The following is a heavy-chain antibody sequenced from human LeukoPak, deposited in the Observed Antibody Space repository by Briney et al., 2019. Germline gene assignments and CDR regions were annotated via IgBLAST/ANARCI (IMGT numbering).Heavy chain of an antibody. J-gene: IGHJ5*02. Sequence: SETLSLTCTVSGGSISSYYWSWIRQPPGKGLEWIGYIYYSGSTNYNPSLKSRVTISVDTSKNQFSLKLSSVTAADTAVYYCARGDYGGKHWFDPWGQGTLVTVSS. D-gene: IGHD4-23*01. V-gene: IGHV4-59*01. CDR1: GGSISSYY. CDR3: ARGDYGGKHWFDP. CDR2: IYYSGST.